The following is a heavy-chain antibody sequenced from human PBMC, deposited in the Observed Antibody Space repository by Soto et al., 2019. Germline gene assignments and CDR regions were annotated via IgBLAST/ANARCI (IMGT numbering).Heavy chain of an antibody. J-gene: IGHJ4*02. CDR1: GFTFCAYA. CDR3: TRGQSGRYETSMHYFYY. CDR2: TRGKAYGGTT. V-gene: IGHV3-49*04. D-gene: IGHD1-26*01. Sequence: SLRCSCIASGFTFCAYAMSCVRQAPGQELAWAGFTRGKAYGGTTEYAASLHARFTISRDDSKSIAYLQMNRLKTEDTAVYYYTRGQSGRYETSMHYFYYWGPG.